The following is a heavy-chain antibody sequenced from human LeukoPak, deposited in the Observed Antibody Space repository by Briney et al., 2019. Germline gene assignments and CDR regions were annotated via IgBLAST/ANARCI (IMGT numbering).Heavy chain of an antibody. CDR3: ARAPRYYFDY. CDR1: GYSISRGYY. CDR2: IYDSGST. V-gene: IGHV4-38-2*02. Sequence: SETLSLTCTVSGYSISRGYYWVSIRQPPGKGLERIGSIYDSGSTYYNPSLKSRLTISVDTSKHQFSLKLSSVTAADTAVYYCARAPRYYFDYWVRGTLATVS. J-gene: IGHJ4*02.